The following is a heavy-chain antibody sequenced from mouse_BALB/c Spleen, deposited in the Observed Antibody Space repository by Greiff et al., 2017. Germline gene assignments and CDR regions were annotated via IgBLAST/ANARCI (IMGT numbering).Heavy chain of an antibody. J-gene: IGHJ3*01. V-gene: IGHV3-2*02. Sequence: EVQLKESGPGLVKPSQSLSLTCTVTGYSITSDYAWNWIRQFPGNKLEWMGYISYSGSTSYNPSLKSRISITRDTSKNQFFLQLNSVTTEDTATYYCARAFITTATFAYWGQGTLVTVSA. CDR3: ARAFITTATFAY. CDR2: ISYSGST. CDR1: GYSITSDYA. D-gene: IGHD1-2*01.